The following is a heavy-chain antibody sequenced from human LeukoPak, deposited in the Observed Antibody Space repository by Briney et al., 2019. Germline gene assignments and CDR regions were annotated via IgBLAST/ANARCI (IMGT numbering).Heavy chain of an antibody. CDR1: GFTFSSYA. CDR3: SQEADSSDWLGVDAFDI. CDR2: ISGSGGST. Sequence: PGGSLRLSCAASGFTFSSYAMSWDRKATGKGLEWVSAISGSGGSTYYADSVKGRFTISIDNPKNPLYLQMNSLRAEDTAVYYCSQEADSSDWLGVDAFDIWGQGTMVTVSS. J-gene: IGHJ3*02. D-gene: IGHD6-19*01. V-gene: IGHV3-23*01.